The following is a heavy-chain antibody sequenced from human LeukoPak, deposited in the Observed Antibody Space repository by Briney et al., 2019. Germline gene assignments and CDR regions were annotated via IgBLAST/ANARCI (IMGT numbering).Heavy chain of an antibody. V-gene: IGHV4-59*01. CDR1: GGSISSYY. CDR3: ARDNLWATPGSADISYHGMDV. J-gene: IGHJ6*02. Sequence: SETLSLTCAVYGGSISSYYWTWIRQPPGKGLEWIGHIYYGGSTNYNPSLKSRVTISLDTSKNLFSLKVRYVTAADTAVYYCARDNLWATPGSADISYHGMDVWGQGTTVTVSS. D-gene: IGHD3-10*01. CDR2: IYYGGST.